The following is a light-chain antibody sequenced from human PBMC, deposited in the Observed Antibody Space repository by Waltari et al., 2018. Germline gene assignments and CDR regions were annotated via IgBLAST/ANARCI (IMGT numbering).Light chain of an antibody. CDR1: QSIGYW. V-gene: IGKV1-5*03. CDR2: EAS. J-gene: IGKJ1*01. CDR3: QHYNRFSQT. Sequence: DIQMTQSPSTLSASVGDRVTITCRASQSIGYWLAWYQQKAGKAPKLLISEASNVESWFPPRFSGSGAGTEFTLTISSLQPDDFATYYCQHYNRFSQTFGQGTKVAI.